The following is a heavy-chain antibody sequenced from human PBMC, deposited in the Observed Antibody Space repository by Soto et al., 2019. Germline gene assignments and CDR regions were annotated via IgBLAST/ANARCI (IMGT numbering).Heavy chain of an antibody. J-gene: IGHJ6*02. D-gene: IGHD2-15*01. CDR2: IYYSGST. V-gene: IGHV4-59*01. Sequence: PSETLSLTCTVSGGSISSYYWSWIRQPPGKGLEWIGYIYYSGSTNYNPSLKSRVTISVDTSKNQFSLKLSSVTAADTAVYYCARDWVVAATPYYYYGMDVWGQGTTVTVSS. CDR3: ARDWVVAATPYYYYGMDV. CDR1: GGSISSYY.